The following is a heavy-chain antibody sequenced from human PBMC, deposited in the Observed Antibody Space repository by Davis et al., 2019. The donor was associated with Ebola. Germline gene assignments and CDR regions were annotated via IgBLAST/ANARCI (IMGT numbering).Heavy chain of an antibody. V-gene: IGHV5-51*01. CDR3: ARSDYRNYYYYYGMDV. Sequence: GESLKISCKGSGYSFTSYWIGWVRQMPGKGLEWMGTIYPGDSDTRYSPSFQGQVTISADKSISTAYLQWSSLKASDTAMYYCARSDYRNYYYYYGMDVWGQGTTVTVSS. D-gene: IGHD4-11*01. J-gene: IGHJ6*02. CDR1: GYSFTSYW. CDR2: IYPGDSDT.